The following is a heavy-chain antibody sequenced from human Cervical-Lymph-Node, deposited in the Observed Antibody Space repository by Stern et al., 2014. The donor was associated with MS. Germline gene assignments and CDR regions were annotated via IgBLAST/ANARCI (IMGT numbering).Heavy chain of an antibody. Sequence: QVQLVQSGAEVKKPGASVKVSCKASGYTFTTYDINWVRQSTGQWLEWLGWMNPSSGETGDAQRFQGRVTMTRDTTRSTAYMELRRLTSDDTAVYYCAKNARKTGSMEPWGQGTLVTVSS. CDR2: MNPSSGET. CDR1: GYTFTTYD. J-gene: IGHJ4*02. CDR3: AKNARKTGSMEP. D-gene: IGHD1-14*01. V-gene: IGHV1-8*01.